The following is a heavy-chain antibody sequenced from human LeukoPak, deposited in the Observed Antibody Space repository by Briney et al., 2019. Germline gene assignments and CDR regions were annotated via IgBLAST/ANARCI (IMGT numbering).Heavy chain of an antibody. J-gene: IGHJ5*02. D-gene: IGHD3-3*01. CDR2: IRSKAYGGTT. CDR1: GFTFGDYA. CDR3: TTDGSIFGVVTRAP. Sequence: GGSLRLSCTASGFTFGDYAMSWFRQAPGKGLEWVGFIRSKAYGGTTDYAAPVKGRFTISRDDSKNTLYLQMNSLKTEDTAVYYCTTDGSIFGVVTRAPWGQGTLVTVSS. V-gene: IGHV3-49*03.